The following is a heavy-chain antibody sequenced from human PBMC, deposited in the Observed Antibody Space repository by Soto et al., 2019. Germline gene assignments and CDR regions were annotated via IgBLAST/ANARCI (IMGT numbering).Heavy chain of an antibody. CDR1: GFTFSSYA. J-gene: IGHJ4*02. D-gene: IGHD2-2*01. Sequence: HPGGSLRLSCAASGFTFSSYAMSWVRQAPGKGLEWVSAISGSGGSTYYADSVKGRFTISRDDSKNTLYLQMNSLRAEDTAVYYCAKALGYCSSTSCYDYWGQGTLVTVSS. CDR2: ISGSGGST. CDR3: AKALGYCSSTSCYDY. V-gene: IGHV3-23*01.